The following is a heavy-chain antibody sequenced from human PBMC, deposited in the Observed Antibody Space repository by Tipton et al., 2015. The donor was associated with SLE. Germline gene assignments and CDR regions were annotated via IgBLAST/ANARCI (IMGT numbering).Heavy chain of an antibody. CDR2: IKQDGSEK. J-gene: IGHJ5*02. CDR1: GFTFSSSW. Sequence: SLRLSCVASGFTFSSSWMSWVRQAPGKGLEWVANIKQDGSEKYYVDSVKGRFSISRDNAKNSVHLQMNSLRAEDTAVYYCARGHWCSHWGQGTLVTVSS. CDR3: ARGHWCSH. V-gene: IGHV3-7*04.